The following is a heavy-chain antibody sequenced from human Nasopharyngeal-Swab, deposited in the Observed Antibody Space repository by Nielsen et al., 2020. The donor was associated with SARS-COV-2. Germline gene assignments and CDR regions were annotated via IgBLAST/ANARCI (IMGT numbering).Heavy chain of an antibody. V-gene: IGHV4-34*01. CDR3: ARIEDCSSTSCYDHFDY. D-gene: IGHD2-2*01. J-gene: IGHJ4*02. Sequence: RQAPGKGLEWIGEINHSGSTNYNPSLKSRVTISVDTSKNQFSLKLSSVTAADTAVYYCARIEDCSSTSCYDHFDYWGQGTLVTVSS. CDR2: INHSGST.